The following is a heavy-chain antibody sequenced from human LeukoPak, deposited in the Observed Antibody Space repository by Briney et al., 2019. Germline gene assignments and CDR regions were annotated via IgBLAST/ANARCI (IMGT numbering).Heavy chain of an antibody. CDR3: ASYCSSTSCFASDAFDI. V-gene: IGHV4-38-2*02. J-gene: IGHJ3*02. CDR2: IYHSGGT. CDR1: GYSISSGYY. D-gene: IGHD2-2*01. Sequence: SETLSLTCTVSGYSISSGYYWGWIRQPPGKGLEWIGSIYHSGGTYYNPSLKSRVTISVDTSKNQFSLKLSSVTTADTAVYYCASYCSSTSCFASDAFDIWGQGTMVTVSS.